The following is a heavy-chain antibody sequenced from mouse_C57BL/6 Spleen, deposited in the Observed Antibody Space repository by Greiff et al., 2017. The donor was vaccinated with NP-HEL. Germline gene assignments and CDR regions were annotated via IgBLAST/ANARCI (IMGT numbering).Heavy chain of an antibody. CDR3: ARDSLYYGSSYGWYFDV. J-gene: IGHJ1*03. CDR2: ISDGGSYT. Sequence: EVKLVESGGGLVKPGGSLKLSCAASGFTFSSYAMSWVRQTPEKRLEWVATISDGGSYTYYPDNVKGRFTISRDNAKNNLYLQMSHLKSEDTAMYYCARDSLYYGSSYGWYFDVWGTGTTVTVSS. CDR1: GFTFSSYA. V-gene: IGHV5-4*01. D-gene: IGHD1-1*01.